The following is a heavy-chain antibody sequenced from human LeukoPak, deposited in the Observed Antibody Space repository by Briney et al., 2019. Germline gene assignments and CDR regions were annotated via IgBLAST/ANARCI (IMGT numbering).Heavy chain of an antibody. D-gene: IGHD4-17*01. CDR2: ISSSGSDI. CDR3: ARVDYGAYASFDI. CDR1: GFTFSSYE. J-gene: IGHJ3*02. V-gene: IGHV3-48*03. Sequence: GGSLRLSCVASGFTFSSYEMNWVRQAPGKGLEWVSYISSSGSDIYHADSVKGRFTISRDNAKNSLYLQMNSLRAEDTAVYYCARVDYGAYASFDIWGQGTMVTVSS.